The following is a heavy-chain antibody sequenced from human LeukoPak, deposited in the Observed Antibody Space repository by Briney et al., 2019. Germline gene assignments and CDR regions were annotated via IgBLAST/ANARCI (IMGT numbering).Heavy chain of an antibody. CDR1: GGSFSGYY. J-gene: IGHJ4*02. CDR3: ARASSGSYRGSAFGY. V-gene: IGHV4-34*01. Sequence: SETLSLTCAVYGGSFSGYYWSWIRQPPGKGLEWIGEINHSGSTNYNPSLKSRVTISVDTSKNQFSLKLSSVTAADTAVYYCARASSGSYRGSAFGYWGQGTLVTVSS. D-gene: IGHD1-26*01. CDR2: INHSGST.